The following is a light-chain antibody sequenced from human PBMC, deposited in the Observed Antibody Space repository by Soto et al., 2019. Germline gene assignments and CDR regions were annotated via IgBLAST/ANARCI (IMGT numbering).Light chain of an antibody. CDR2: DVS. CDR3: SSYTITSTLV. J-gene: IGLJ2*01. Sequence: QSALTQPASVSGSPGQSITISCTGTSSDVGGYNYVSWYQQHPGKAPKLMIYDVSNRPSGVSDRFSGSKSGNTASLTISGIQAEDETDYYCSSYTITSTLVFGGGTKVTVL. V-gene: IGLV2-14*01. CDR1: SSDVGGYNY.